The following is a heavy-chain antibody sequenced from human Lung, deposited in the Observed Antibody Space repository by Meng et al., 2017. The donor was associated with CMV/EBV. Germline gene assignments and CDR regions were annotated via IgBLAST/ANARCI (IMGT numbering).Heavy chain of an antibody. J-gene: IGHJ4*02. CDR3: ARDRATRAYYFDY. D-gene: IGHD1-1*01. CDR2: ISAYNGNT. V-gene: IGHV1-18*01. CDR1: GYTFTNHG. Sequence: ASVKVSXKASGYTFTNHGISWVRQAPGQGLEWMGWISAYNGNTNYAQNLQGRVTMTTDTSTNTAYMELRSLRSDDTAIYFCARDRATRAYYFDYWGQGALVTVSS.